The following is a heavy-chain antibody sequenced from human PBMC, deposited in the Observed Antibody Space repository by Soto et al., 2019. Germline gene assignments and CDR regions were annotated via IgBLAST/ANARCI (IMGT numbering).Heavy chain of an antibody. CDR2: ISYGGSEK. D-gene: IGHD3-16*02. Sequence: QVQLVESGGGVVQPGTSLRLSCAASGFKFSFFAMHWVRQAPGKGLEWVAVISYGGSEKYYADSVKGRFSISRDNSKNTLTLQMNSLRPDDTAVYFCAKALGELSPESYDYWGQGTLITVSS. CDR3: AKALGELSPESYDY. J-gene: IGHJ4*02. V-gene: IGHV3-30*18. CDR1: GFKFSFFA.